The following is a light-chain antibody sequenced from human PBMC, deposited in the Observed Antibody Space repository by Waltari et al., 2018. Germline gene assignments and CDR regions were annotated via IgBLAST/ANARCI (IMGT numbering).Light chain of an antibody. J-gene: IGLJ2*01. CDR3: SSYTSRGTLV. Sequence: QSALTQPASVSGSPGQSITISCTGSSSDGGGYNSVSWYQQHPGKAPKLMIYEVTNRPSGVSNRFSGSKSGNTASLTISGLQTEDEADYYCSSYTSRGTLVFGGGTKLTVL. CDR1: SSDGGGYNS. CDR2: EVT. V-gene: IGLV2-14*01.